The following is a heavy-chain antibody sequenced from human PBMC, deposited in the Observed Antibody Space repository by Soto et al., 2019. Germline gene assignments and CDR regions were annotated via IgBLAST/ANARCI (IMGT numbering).Heavy chain of an antibody. CDR2: IYYSGST. Sequence: SETLSLTCSVSGGTIRSDYWSWIRQHPGKGLEWIGYIYYSGSTYYNPSLKSRVTISVDTSKNQFSLKLSSVTAADTAVYYCARSQSLAAAGLEYYFDYWGQGTLVTVSS. J-gene: IGHJ4*02. V-gene: IGHV4-31*03. CDR1: GGTIRSDY. CDR3: ARSQSLAAAGLEYYFDY. D-gene: IGHD6-13*01.